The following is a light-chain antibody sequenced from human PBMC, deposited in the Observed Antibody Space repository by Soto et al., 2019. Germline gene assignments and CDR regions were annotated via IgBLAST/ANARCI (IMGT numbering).Light chain of an antibody. V-gene: IGKV3-15*01. CDR2: GAS. J-gene: IGKJ1*01. CDR3: QQYNNWPPT. CDR1: QSVSSN. Sequence: EIVMTQSPATLSVSPGERATLSCRASQSVSSNLAWYQQKPGQAPRLLIYGASTRATNSPARFSGSGSGTESALTISSLQSEDFAVYYCQQYNNWPPTFGQGTKVEIK.